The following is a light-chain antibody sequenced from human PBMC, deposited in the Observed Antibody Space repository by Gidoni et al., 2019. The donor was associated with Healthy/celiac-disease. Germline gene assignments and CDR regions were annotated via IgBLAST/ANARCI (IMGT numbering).Light chain of an antibody. CDR1: QTVSSRY. CDR3: QQYGSSPLT. CDR2: GAS. J-gene: IGKJ4*01. V-gene: IGKV3-20*01. Sequence: DIELTQSPCTLSLSPGERATLSCRASQTVSSRYLALYQQKPCQAPRPLLYGASSRATGIPDRFSGSGSGTDFTLTISRLEPEDFAVYYCQQYGSSPLTFGGGTKVEIK.